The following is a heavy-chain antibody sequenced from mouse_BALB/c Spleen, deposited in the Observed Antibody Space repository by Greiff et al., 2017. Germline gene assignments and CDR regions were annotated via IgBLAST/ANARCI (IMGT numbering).Heavy chain of an antibody. CDR2: IYPGDGST. V-gene: IGHV1S56*01. Sequence: VQLQQSGPELVKPGASVKMSCKASGYTFTSYYIHWVKQRPGQGLEWIGWIYPGDGSTKYNEKFKGKTTLTADKSSSTAYMLLSSLTSEDSAIYFCARGYYEGYVDYWGQGTTLTVSS. CDR3: ARGYYEGYVDY. D-gene: IGHD2-3*01. J-gene: IGHJ2*01. CDR1: GYTFTSYY.